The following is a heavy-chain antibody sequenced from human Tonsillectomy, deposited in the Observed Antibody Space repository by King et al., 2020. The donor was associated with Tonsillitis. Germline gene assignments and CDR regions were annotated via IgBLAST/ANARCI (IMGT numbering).Heavy chain of an antibody. CDR1: GFTFSTYA. Sequence: QLVQSGGGVVQPGRSLRLSCAASGFTFSTYALHWVRQAPGKGLEWVSVISDDGSYKYYADSVKGRFTISRDTSKNTLYLEMNSLRGEDTAVYYCARVGYIYGLYNWFDHWGQGTLVSVSS. V-gene: IGHV3-30*04. CDR2: ISDDGSYK. CDR3: ARVGYIYGLYNWFDH. J-gene: IGHJ5*02. D-gene: IGHD5-18*01.